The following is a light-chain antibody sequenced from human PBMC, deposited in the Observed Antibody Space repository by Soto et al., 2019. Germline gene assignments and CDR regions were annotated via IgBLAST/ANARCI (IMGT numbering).Light chain of an antibody. V-gene: IGLV2-14*01. CDR3: CSYTSSTTYV. CDR2: AVT. J-gene: IGLJ1*01. CDR1: SSDVGGYNY. Sequence: QSVLTQPASVSGSPGQSITISCTGTSSDVGGYNYVSWYQQHPGKAPKLIIYAVTNRPSGVPIRFSGSKSGNTASLTIPGLQAEDEADYYCCSYTSSTTYVFGPGTKVTVL.